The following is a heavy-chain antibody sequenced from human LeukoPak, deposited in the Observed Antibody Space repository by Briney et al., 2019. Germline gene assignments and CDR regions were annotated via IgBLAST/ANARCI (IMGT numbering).Heavy chain of an antibody. D-gene: IGHD3-22*01. CDR2: TRSKVRKYAT. J-gene: IGHJ3*01. CDR1: GFTLRDYH. CDR3: ARDGAEGDDSAFDV. V-gene: IGHV3-72*01. Sequence: PGGSLRLSCVGSGFTLRDYHMDWVRQAPGMGLEWVGRTRSKVRKYATEYAASVEGRFTISRDESENSVFLHLSSLTVEDTAFYYCARDGAEGDDSAFDVWGQGTMVTVSS.